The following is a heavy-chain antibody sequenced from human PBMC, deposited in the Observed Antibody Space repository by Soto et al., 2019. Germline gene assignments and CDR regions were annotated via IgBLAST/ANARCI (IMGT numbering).Heavy chain of an antibody. CDR1: GYSFTSYW. V-gene: IGHV5-51*01. J-gene: IGHJ6*02. CDR2: IYPGDSDT. Sequence: GESLKISCKGSGYSFTSYWIGWVRQMPGKGLEWMGIIYPGDSDTRYSPSFQGQVTISADKSISTAYLQWSSLKASDTAMYYCARLRQDCSSTSCYPRYYYYYGMDVWGQGTAVTVSS. CDR3: ARLRQDCSSTSCYPRYYYYYGMDV. D-gene: IGHD2-2*01.